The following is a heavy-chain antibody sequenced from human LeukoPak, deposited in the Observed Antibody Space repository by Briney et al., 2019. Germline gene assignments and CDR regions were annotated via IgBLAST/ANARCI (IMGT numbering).Heavy chain of an antibody. Sequence: ASVKVSCKASGYTFTTYDINWVRQATGQGLEWMGWMNPNSGNTGYTQKLQGRVTMTRNTSISTAYMELSSLRSEDTAVYYCARGRGSGHKENRFDPWGQGTLVTVSS. CDR2: MNPNSGNT. CDR1: GYTFTTYD. CDR3: ARGRGSGHKENRFDP. V-gene: IGHV1-8*01. J-gene: IGHJ5*02. D-gene: IGHD6-19*01.